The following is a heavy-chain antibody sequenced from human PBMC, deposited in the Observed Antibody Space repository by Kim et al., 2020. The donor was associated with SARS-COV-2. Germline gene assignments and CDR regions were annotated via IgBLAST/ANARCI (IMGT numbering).Heavy chain of an antibody. J-gene: IGHJ4*02. CDR1: GGSISSGGYY. V-gene: IGHV4-31*03. CDR2: IYYSGST. CDR3: ARAPQSLYLTAMAPYFDY. D-gene: IGHD5-18*01. Sequence: SETLSLTCTVSGGSISSGGYYWSWIRQHPGKGLEWIGFIYYSGSTYYNPSLKSRVTISVDTSKNQFSLKLSSVTAADTAVYYCARAPQSLYLTAMAPYFDYWGQGTLVTVSS.